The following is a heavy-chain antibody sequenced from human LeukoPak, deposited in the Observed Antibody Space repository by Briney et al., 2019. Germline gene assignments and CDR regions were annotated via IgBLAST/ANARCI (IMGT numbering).Heavy chain of an antibody. V-gene: IGHV4-4*07. CDR1: GGSISSHY. Sequence: SETLSLTCTVSGGSISSHYWSWIRQPAGKGLEWIGRIYYSGSTFDNASLKSRVTISMDKSRNQFSLKLSSVTAADTAVYYCASNQWPSWYFDLWGRGTLVTVSA. D-gene: IGHD6-19*01. J-gene: IGHJ2*01. CDR2: IYYSGST. CDR3: ASNQWPSWYFDL.